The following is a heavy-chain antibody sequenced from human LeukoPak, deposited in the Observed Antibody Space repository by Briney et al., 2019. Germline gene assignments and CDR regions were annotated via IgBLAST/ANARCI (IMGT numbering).Heavy chain of an antibody. J-gene: IGHJ4*02. CDR3: ARWRYDFWSGYSDY. D-gene: IGHD3-3*01. Sequence: GASAKVSCKASGYIFTVYGISWVRQAPGQGLEWMGWINTFSGSTYYAQKFQGRATMTTDTSTSTAYMDLRSLRSDDTAVYYCARWRYDFWSGYSDYWGQGTLVTVSS. CDR1: GYIFTVYG. CDR2: INTFSGST. V-gene: IGHV1-18*01.